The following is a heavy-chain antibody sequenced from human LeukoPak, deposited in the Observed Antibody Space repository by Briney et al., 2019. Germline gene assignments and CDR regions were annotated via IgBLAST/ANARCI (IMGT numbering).Heavy chain of an antibody. CDR3: AREGGYGSGPFDY. Sequence: SETLSLTCTVSGGSISSYYWSWIRQPPGKGLEWIGYIYYSGSTNYNPSLKSRVTISVDTSKNQFSLKRSSVTAADTAVYYCAREGGYGSGPFDYWGQGTLVTVSS. D-gene: IGHD3-10*01. CDR2: IYYSGST. V-gene: IGHV4-59*01. CDR1: GGSISSYY. J-gene: IGHJ4*02.